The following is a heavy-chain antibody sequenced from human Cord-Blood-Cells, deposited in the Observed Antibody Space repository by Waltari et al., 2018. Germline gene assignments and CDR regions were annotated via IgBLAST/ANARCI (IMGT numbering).Heavy chain of an antibody. D-gene: IGHD4-4*01. CDR3: ARSYSNYYYYGMDV. V-gene: IGHV3-53*01. CDR2: IYSGGSK. Sequence: EVQLVESGGGLIQPGGSLRLSCAASGFTVSSNYMSWVRQAPGKGVEWVSVIYSGGSKYYADSVKGRFTISRDNSKNTLYFQMNSLRAEDTAVYYCARSYSNYYYYGMDVWGQGTTVTVSS. J-gene: IGHJ6*02. CDR1: GFTVSSNY.